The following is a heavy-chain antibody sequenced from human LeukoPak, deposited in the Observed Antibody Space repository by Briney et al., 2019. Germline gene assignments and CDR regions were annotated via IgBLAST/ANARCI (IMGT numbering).Heavy chain of an antibody. CDR3: AKSHSSSWYQVRWFDP. Sequence: GGSLRLSCAASGFTFSSYAMSWVRQAPGKGLEWVSAISGSGGSTYYADSVKGRFTISRDNSKNTLHLQMNSLRAEDTAVYYCAKSHSSSWYQVRWFDPWGQGTLVTVSS. CDR2: ISGSGGST. CDR1: GFTFSSYA. D-gene: IGHD6-13*01. V-gene: IGHV3-23*01. J-gene: IGHJ5*02.